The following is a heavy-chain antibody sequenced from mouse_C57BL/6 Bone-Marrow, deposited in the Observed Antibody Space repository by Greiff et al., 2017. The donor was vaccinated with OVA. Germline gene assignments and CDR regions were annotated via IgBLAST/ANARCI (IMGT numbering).Heavy chain of an antibody. CDR1: GYTFTSYW. D-gene: IGHD2-2*01. Sequence: QVQLKQPGAELVKPGASVKLSCKASGYTFTSYWMHWVKQRPGQGLEWIGMIHPNSGSTNYNEKFKSKATLTVDKSSSTAYMQLSSLTAEDSAVYYCARSGRLRRFADWGQGTLVTVSA. CDR2: IHPNSGST. J-gene: IGHJ3*01. CDR3: ARSGRLRRFAD. V-gene: IGHV1-64*01.